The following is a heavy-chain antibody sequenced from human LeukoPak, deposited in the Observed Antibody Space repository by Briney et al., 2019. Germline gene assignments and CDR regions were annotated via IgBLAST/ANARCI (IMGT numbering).Heavy chain of an antibody. CDR2: ISSSSSYI. V-gene: IGHV3-21*01. CDR1: GFTFSSHG. CDR3: ARDAHYCSSTSCYTIPMDV. Sequence: GGTLRLSCGASGFTFSSHGMNWVRQAPGKGLEWVSSISSSSSYIYYADSVKGRFTISRDNAKNSLYLQMNSLRAEDTAVYYCARDAHYCSSTSCYTIPMDVWGKGTTVTISS. J-gene: IGHJ6*03. D-gene: IGHD2-2*02.